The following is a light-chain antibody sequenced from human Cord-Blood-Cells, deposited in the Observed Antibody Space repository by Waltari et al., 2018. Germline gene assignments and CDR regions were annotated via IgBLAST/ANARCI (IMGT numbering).Light chain of an antibody. CDR1: QRISSW. Sequence: DLQMTPSPSTLSASVGDRVTITCRASQRISSWLAWYQQKPGKDPKLLIYDASSLESGVPSWFSGSGSGTEFTLTISSLQPDDFATYYCQQYNSYWTFGQGTKVEIK. CDR2: DAS. J-gene: IGKJ1*01. V-gene: IGKV1-5*01. CDR3: QQYNSYWT.